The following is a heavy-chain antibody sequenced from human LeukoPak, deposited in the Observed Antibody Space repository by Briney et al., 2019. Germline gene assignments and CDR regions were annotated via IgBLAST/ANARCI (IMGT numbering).Heavy chain of an antibody. CDR2: INPSGGST. CDR1: GYTFTGYY. V-gene: IGHV1-46*01. CDR3: ARYWGAAHFDY. J-gene: IGHJ4*02. Sequence: ASVKVSCKASGYTFTGYYMHWVRQAPGQGLEWMGIINPSGGSTSYAQKFQGRVTMTRDTSTSTVYMELSSLRSEDTAVYYCARYWGAAHFDYWGQGTLVTVSS. D-gene: IGHD3-16*01.